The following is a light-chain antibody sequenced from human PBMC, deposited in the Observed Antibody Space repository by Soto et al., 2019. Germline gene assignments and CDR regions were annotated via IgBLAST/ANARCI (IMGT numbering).Light chain of an antibody. J-gene: IGLJ3*02. CDR3: AAWDDSLSGWV. V-gene: IGLV1-47*01. CDR2: RNI. CDR1: SSSIGTNH. Sequence: QSALTQPPSASETPGQRVTISCSGTSSSIGTNHVYWYQHLPGTAPKLLIYRNILRPSGVPDRFSASKSGTSASLAISGLRSEDEADYYCAAWDDSLSGWVFGGGTKVTVL.